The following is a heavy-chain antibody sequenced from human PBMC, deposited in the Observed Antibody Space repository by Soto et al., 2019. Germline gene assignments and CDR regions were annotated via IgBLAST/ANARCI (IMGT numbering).Heavy chain of an antibody. CDR3: ALVLRYQLYNYYYYGMDV. CDR1: GFTFSSYS. CDR2: ISSSSSYI. D-gene: IGHD2-2*01. Sequence: PGGSLRLSCAASGFTFSSYSMNWVRQAPGKGLEWVSSISSSSSYIYYADSVKGRFTISRDNAKNSLYLQMNSLRAEDTAVYYCALVLRYQLYNYYYYGMDVWGQGTTVTVSS. J-gene: IGHJ6*02. V-gene: IGHV3-21*01.